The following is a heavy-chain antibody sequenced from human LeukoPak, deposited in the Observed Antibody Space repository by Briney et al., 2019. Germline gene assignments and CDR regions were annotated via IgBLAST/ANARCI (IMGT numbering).Heavy chain of an antibody. CDR3: ARPLNWNDGYYGMDV. V-gene: IGHV1-69*13. D-gene: IGHD1-1*01. CDR1: GGTFSSYA. Sequence: ASVKVSCKASGGTFSSYAISWVRQAPGQGLEWMGGIIPIFGTANYAQKFRGRVTITADESTSTAYMELSSLRSEDTAVYYCARPLNWNDGYYGMDVWGQGTTVTVSS. J-gene: IGHJ6*02. CDR2: IIPIFGTA.